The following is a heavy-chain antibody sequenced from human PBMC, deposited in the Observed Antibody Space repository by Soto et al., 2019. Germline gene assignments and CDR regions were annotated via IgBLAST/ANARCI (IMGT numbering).Heavy chain of an antibody. CDR2: IYYSGST. CDR3: ARIVLVPAAMTAVPYYYYYMDV. Sequence: SETLSLTCTVSGGSISSYYWSWIRQPPGKGQEWIGYIYYSGSTNYNPSLKSRVTISVDTSKNQFSLKLSSVTAADTAVYYCARIVLVPAAMTAVPYYYYYMDVWGKGTTVTVSS. D-gene: IGHD2-2*01. V-gene: IGHV4-59*01. CDR1: GGSISSYY. J-gene: IGHJ6*03.